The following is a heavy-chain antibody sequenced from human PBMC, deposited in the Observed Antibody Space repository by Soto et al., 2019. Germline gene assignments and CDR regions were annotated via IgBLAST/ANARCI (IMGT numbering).Heavy chain of an antibody. CDR3: ARAGCDGGSCYTLVGLRYGMDV. CDR2: ISYDGSNK. CDR1: GFTFSSYA. J-gene: IGHJ6*02. D-gene: IGHD2-15*01. V-gene: IGHV3-30-3*01. Sequence: QVQLVESGGGVVQPGRSLRLSCAASGFTFSSYAKHWVRQAPGKGLEWVAVISYDGSNKYYADSVKGRFTISRDNSKNTLYLQMNSLRAEDTAVYYCARAGCDGGSCYTLVGLRYGMDVWGQGTTVTVSS.